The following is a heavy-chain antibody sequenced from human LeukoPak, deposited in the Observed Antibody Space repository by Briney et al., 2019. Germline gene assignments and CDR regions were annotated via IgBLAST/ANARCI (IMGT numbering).Heavy chain of an antibody. CDR3: ARVARFLEWLASNYYYYYGMDV. V-gene: IGHV4-59*01. D-gene: IGHD3-3*01. J-gene: IGHJ6*02. Sequence: SETLSLTCTVSGGSISSYNWSWIRQPPGKGLEWIGNIYYSGRTNYNPSLKSRVTISVDTSKNQFSLKLSSVTAADTAVYDCARVARFLEWLASNYYYYYGMDVWGQGTTVTVSS. CDR1: GGSISSYN. CDR2: IYYSGRT.